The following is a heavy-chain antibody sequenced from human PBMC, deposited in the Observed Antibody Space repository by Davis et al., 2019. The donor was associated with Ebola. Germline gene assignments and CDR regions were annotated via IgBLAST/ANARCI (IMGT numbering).Heavy chain of an antibody. CDR3: ARLACTSSSCYTGNYYYYYGVDV. D-gene: IGHD2-2*02. J-gene: IGHJ6*02. Sequence: PGGSLRLSCAASGFTVSSNYMSWVRQAPGQGLEWVSVIYSVGSPYYADAAKGRFTISRDNSKNTPYMQVNSLRAEDTALYYCARLACTSSSCYTGNYYYYYGVDVWGQGTTVTVSS. CDR1: GFTVSSNY. CDR2: IYSVGSP. V-gene: IGHV3-53*01.